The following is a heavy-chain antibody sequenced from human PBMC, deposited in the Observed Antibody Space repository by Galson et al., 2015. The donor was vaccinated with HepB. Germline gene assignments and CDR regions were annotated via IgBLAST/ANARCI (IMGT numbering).Heavy chain of an antibody. CDR2: IIPIRVIA. V-gene: IGHV1-69*02. J-gene: IGHJ5*02. Sequence: SVKVSCKASGGTFSSYTISWVHQAPGQGLDWMGRIIPIRVIANYAQKFQGRVTITADKSTSKAYMELSSLRSEDTDGYYCSRLAAGRIMGVDPWGQGALVTVSS. D-gene: IGHD6-13*01. CDR3: SRLAAGRIMGVDP. CDR1: GGTFSSYT.